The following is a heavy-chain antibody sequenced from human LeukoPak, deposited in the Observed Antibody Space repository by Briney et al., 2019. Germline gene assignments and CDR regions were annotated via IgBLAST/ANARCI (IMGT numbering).Heavy chain of an antibody. J-gene: IGHJ6*02. CDR2: IKQDGTDQ. Sequence: PGGSLRLSCAASGFTFSTYWMSWVRQTPGEGLQWVANIKQDGTDQYYLGSVKGRFTISRANAKNSLSLQMYSLRAEDTGVYYCPRVGYYYYYAMDVWGQGTTVTVSS. CDR1: GFTFSTYW. CDR3: PRVGYYYYYAMDV. V-gene: IGHV3-7*04.